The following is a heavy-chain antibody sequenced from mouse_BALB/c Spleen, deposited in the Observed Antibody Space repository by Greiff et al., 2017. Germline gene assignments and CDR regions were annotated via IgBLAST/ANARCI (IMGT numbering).Heavy chain of an antibody. J-gene: IGHJ2*01. CDR3: ARSIYYDYDEGYFDY. CDR2: ISCYNGAT. D-gene: IGHD2-4*01. CDR1: GYSFTGYY. V-gene: IGHV1S34*01. Sequence: LVKTGASVKISCKASGYSFTGYYMHWVKQSHGKSLEWIGYISCYNGATSYNQKFKGKATFTVDTSSSTAYMQFNSLTSEDSAVYYCARSIYYDYDEGYFDYWGQGTTLTVSS.